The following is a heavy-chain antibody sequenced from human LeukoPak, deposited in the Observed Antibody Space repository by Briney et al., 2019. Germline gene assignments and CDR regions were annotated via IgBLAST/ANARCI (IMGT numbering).Heavy chain of an antibody. CDR3: ARLPPNTAMVRDWYFDL. CDR1: GFTFSDYY. D-gene: IGHD5-18*01. V-gene: IGHV3-11*01. CDR2: ISSSGSTI. J-gene: IGHJ2*01. Sequence: GGSLRLSCAASGFTFSDYYMSWIRQAPGKGLEWVSYISSSGSTIYYADSVKGRFTISRDNAKNSLYLQMNSLRAEDTAVYYCARLPPNTAMVRDWYFDLWGRGTLVTVSS.